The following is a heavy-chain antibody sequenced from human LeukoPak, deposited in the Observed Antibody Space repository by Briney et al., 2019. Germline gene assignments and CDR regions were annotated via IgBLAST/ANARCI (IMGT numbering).Heavy chain of an antibody. Sequence: VSGPTLVKPTQTLTLTCTFSGFSLSTSGVGVGWIRQPPGKALEWLALIYWDDDKRYSPSLKSRLTITKDTSKNQVVLTMTNMDPVDTATYYCAHVDSCGYYLLFDYWGQGTLVTVSS. J-gene: IGHJ4*02. CDR3: AHVDSCGYYLLFDY. V-gene: IGHV2-5*02. CDR1: GFSLSTSGVG. D-gene: IGHD3-22*01. CDR2: IYWDDDK.